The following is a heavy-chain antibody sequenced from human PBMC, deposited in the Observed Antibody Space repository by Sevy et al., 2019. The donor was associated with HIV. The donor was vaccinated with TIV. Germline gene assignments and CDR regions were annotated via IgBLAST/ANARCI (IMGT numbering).Heavy chain of an antibody. CDR2: ISWNSGSI. CDR3: AKDSGRDIVVVPAAIRGYYYYYYGMDV. Sequence: GGSLRLSCAASGFTFDDYGMHWVRQAPGKGLEWVSGISWNSGSIGYADSVKGRFTISRDNAKNSLYLQMNSLRAEDTALYYCAKDSGRDIVVVPAAIRGYYYYYYGMDVWGQGTTVTVSS. V-gene: IGHV3-9*01. J-gene: IGHJ6*02. D-gene: IGHD2-2*02. CDR1: GFTFDDYG.